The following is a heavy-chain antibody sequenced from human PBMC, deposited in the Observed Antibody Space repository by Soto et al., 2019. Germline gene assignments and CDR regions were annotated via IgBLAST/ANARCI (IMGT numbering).Heavy chain of an antibody. CDR2: IIPIFGTA. V-gene: IGHV1-69*13. CDR1: GGTFSSYA. Sequence: ASVKVSCKASGGTFSSYAISWVRQAPGQGLEWMGGIIPIFGTANYAQKFQGRVTITADESTSTAYMELSSLRSEDTAVYYCAREITIFGVVIIPLGGMDVWGQGTTVTVS. J-gene: IGHJ6*02. D-gene: IGHD3-3*01. CDR3: AREITIFGVVIIPLGGMDV.